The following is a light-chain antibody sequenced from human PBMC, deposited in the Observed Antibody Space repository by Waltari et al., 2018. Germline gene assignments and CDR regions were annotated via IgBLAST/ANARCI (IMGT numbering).Light chain of an antibody. Sequence: QSALTQPASVSGSPGQSITISCTGTSSDVGTYNLVSWYQLHPGKAPQLNIYESTKRLSVCYNRFSGSKPGNTASLTISGLQAEDEADYYCCSFAGSSPQVVFGGGTKLTVL. CDR3: CSFAGSSPQVV. CDR2: EST. CDR1: SSDVGTYNL. J-gene: IGLJ2*01. V-gene: IGLV2-23*01.